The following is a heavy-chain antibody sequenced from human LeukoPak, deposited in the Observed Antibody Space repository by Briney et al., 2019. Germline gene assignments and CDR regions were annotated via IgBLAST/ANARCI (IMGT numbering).Heavy chain of an antibody. D-gene: IGHD3-9*01. Sequence: GGSLRLSCAASGFSVSVNYMSWVRQAPGKGLEWVSVLFASGYSKYADSVKGRFTISRDNSKNTLYLQMGSLRLEDMAVYYCARDYDNYLDYWGQGTLVTVSS. CDR2: LFASGYS. V-gene: IGHV3-66*01. J-gene: IGHJ4*02. CDR3: ARDYDNYLDY. CDR1: GFSVSVNY.